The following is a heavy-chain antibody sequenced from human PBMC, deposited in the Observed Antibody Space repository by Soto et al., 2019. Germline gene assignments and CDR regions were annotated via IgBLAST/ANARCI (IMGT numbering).Heavy chain of an antibody. CDR1: GGSFRGYY. CDR3: ARGSYSYGLPLKNNYFDY. J-gene: IGHJ4*02. D-gene: IGHD5-18*01. Sequence: SETLSLSGAIYGGSFRGYYWSWIRQPPGKGLEWIGEINHSGSTNYNPSLKSRVTISVDTSKNQFSLKLSSVTAADTAVYYCARGSYSYGLPLKNNYFDYWGQGTLVTVS. V-gene: IGHV4-34*01. CDR2: INHSGST.